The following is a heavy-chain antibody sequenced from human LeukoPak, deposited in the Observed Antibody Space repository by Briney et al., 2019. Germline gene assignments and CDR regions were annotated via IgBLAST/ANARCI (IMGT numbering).Heavy chain of an antibody. CDR2: INPNSGGT. Sequence: ASVKVSYKASGYTFTSYDINWVRQATGQGLEWMGWINPNSGGTNYAQKFQGRVTMTRDTSISTAYMELSRLRSDDTAVYYCARSITMVRGVTKYYYYYYMDVWGKGTTVTVSS. CDR3: ARSITMVRGVTKYYYYYYMDV. CDR1: GYTFTSYD. D-gene: IGHD3-10*01. V-gene: IGHV1-2*02. J-gene: IGHJ6*03.